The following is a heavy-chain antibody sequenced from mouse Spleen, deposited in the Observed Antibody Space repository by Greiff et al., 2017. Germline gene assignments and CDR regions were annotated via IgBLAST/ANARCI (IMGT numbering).Heavy chain of an antibody. V-gene: IGHV5-17*01. CDR3: ARPLWGNSIYAMDY. D-gene: IGHD2-1*01. CDR2: ISSGSSTI. Sequence: EVQLVESGGGLVKPGGSLKLSCAASGFTFSDYGMHWVRQAPEKGLEWVAYISSGSSTIYYADTVQGRFTISRDNAKNTRFLQMTSLRSEDTAMYYCARPLWGNSIYAMDYWGQGTSVTVSS. J-gene: IGHJ4*01. CDR1: GFTFSDYG.